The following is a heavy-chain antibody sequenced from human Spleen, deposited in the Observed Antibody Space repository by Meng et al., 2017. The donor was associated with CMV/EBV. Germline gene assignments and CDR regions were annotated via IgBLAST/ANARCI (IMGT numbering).Heavy chain of an antibody. CDR3: AREAYILNWFDP. V-gene: IGHV4-61*01. D-gene: IGHD1-14*01. CDR1: GGSVSSGSYY. J-gene: IGHJ5*02. CDR2: ISYIGST. Sequence: VSGGSVSSGSYYWSWLRQPPGKGLEWIGYISYIGSTNYNPSLKSRVTISVDTSKNQFSLKLSSVTAADTAVYYCAREAYILNWFDPWGQGTLVTVSS.